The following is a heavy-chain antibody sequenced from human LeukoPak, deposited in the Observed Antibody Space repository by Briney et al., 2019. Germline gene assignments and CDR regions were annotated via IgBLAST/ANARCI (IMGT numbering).Heavy chain of an antibody. D-gene: IGHD4-23*01. CDR2: ISSSSSYI. CDR1: GFTFSSYA. Sequence: GGSLRLSCAASGFTFSSYAMSWVRQAPGKGLEWVSSISSSSSYIYYADSVKGRFTISRDNAKNSLYLQMNSLRAEDTAVYYCARDSWGPNDYGGNRWGQGTLVTVSS. J-gene: IGHJ4*02. V-gene: IGHV3-21*01. CDR3: ARDSWGPNDYGGNR.